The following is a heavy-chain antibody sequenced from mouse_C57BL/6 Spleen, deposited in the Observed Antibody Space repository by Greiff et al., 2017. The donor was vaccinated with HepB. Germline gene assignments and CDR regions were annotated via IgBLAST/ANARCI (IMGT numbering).Heavy chain of an antibody. Sequence: EVQLQQSGGDLVKPGGSLKLSCAASGFTFSSYGMSWVRQTPDKRLEWVATISSGGSYTYYPDSVKGRFTISRDNAKNTLYLQMSSLKSEDTAMYYCARHYDGFAYWGQGTLVTVSA. V-gene: IGHV5-6*01. D-gene: IGHD2-12*01. CDR2: ISSGGSYT. CDR1: GFTFSSYG. CDR3: ARHYDGFAY. J-gene: IGHJ3*01.